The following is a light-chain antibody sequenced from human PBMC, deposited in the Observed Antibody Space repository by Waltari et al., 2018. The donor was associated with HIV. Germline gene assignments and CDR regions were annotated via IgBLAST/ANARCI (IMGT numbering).Light chain of an antibody. CDR3: HQYATSPRT. V-gene: IGKV3-20*01. J-gene: IGKJ4*01. CDR1: ENVGSSS. Sequence: EIVLTQSPGSLSLSPGESATLSCRASENVGSSSLAWYQHRPGQAPRLLIYGTSKGATGIPDRFSGGGSGTDFTLTLKRLEPEDFAVYYCHQYATSPRTFGGGTKVEVK. CDR2: GTS.